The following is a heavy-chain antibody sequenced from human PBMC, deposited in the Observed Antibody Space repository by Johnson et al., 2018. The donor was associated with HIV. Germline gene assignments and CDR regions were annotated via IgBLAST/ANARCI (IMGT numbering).Heavy chain of an antibody. CDR3: VKVQDEWFRALGAFDI. CDR1: EFTFSSYD. J-gene: IGHJ3*02. Sequence: QMLLVESGGGVVQPGGSLKLSCAASEFTFSSYDMHWVRQAPGKGLEWVTFIRYDGTNKYHADSVKGRFTISRDNSKNTLYLQINTLRAEDTAVYYCVKVQDEWFRALGAFDIWGQGTMVTVSS. V-gene: IGHV3-30*02. CDR2: IRYDGTNK. D-gene: IGHD3-10*01.